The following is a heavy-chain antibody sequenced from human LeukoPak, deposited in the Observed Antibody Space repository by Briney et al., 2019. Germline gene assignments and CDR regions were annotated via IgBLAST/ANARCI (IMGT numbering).Heavy chain of an antibody. CDR3: AKDHNYDFWSGYLRY. J-gene: IGHJ4*02. Sequence: PGGSLRLSCAASGFTFDDYAMHWVRQAPGKGLEWVSGISWNSGSIGYADSVKGRFTISRDNAKNSLYLQMNSLRAEDTALYYYAKDHNYDFWSGYLRYWGQGTLVTVSS. D-gene: IGHD3-3*01. CDR2: ISWNSGSI. CDR1: GFTFDDYA. V-gene: IGHV3-9*01.